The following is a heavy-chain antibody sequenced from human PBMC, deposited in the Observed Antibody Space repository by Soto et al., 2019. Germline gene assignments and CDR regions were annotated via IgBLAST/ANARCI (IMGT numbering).Heavy chain of an antibody. J-gene: IGHJ5*02. CDR2: ISAYNGNT. Sequence: QVQLVQSGAEVKKPGASVKVSCKASGYTFTSYGISWVRQAPGQGLEWMGWISAYNGNTNYAQKLQGRVTMXTXTXXSTAYMELRSLRSDDTAVYYCARDKGDGSGSYYGSWGQGTLVTVSS. CDR3: ARDKGDGSGSYYGS. V-gene: IGHV1-18*01. CDR1: GYTFTSYG. D-gene: IGHD3-10*01.